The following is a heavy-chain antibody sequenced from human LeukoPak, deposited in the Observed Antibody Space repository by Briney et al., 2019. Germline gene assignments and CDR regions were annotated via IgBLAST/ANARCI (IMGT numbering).Heavy chain of an antibody. CDR1: GGSISSGDYY. J-gene: IGHJ4*02. V-gene: IGHV4-30-2*01. CDR3: ARDPAVVVGDYFDY. Sequence: SETLSLTCSVSGGSISSGDYYWSWIRQPQGRGLKCIGYISQSGSTSYNPSLKSRVTISVDRSKSQLFLKLTSVTAADTAVYYCARDPAVVVGDYFDYWGQGTLVTVSS. CDR2: ISQSGST. D-gene: IGHD3-22*01.